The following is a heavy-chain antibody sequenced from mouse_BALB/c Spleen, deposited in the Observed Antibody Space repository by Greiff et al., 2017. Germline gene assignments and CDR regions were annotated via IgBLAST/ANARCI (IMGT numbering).Heavy chain of an antibody. Sequence: QVQLKESGAELARPGASVKMSCKASGYTFTSYTMHWVKQRPGQGLEWIGYINPSSGYTNYNQKFKDKATLTADKSSSTAYMQLSSLTSEDSAVYYCVGVLAMDYWGQGTSVTVSS. CDR1: GYTFTSYT. V-gene: IGHV1-4*01. J-gene: IGHJ4*01. CDR3: VGVLAMDY. CDR2: INPSSGYT.